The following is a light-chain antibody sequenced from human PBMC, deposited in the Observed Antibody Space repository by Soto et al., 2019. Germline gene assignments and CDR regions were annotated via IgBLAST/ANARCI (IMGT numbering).Light chain of an antibody. CDR2: KAS. V-gene: IGKV1-5*03. J-gene: IGKJ2*01. Sequence: DIQMTQSPSTLSGSVGDRVTITCRASQTISSWLAWYQQKPGKAPKLLIYKASTLKSGVPSRFSGSGSGTEFTLTISSLQPDDFATYYCQQYDSWPFTFGQGTKLEI. CDR3: QQYDSWPFT. CDR1: QTISSW.